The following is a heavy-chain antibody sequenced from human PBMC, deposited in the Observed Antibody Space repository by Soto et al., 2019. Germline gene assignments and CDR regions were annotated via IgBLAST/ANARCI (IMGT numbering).Heavy chain of an antibody. CDR1: GYTFTSYG. J-gene: IGHJ4*02. D-gene: IGHD2-15*01. CDR2: ISAYNGNT. V-gene: IGHV1-18*04. CDR3: ARQRPYCALSGGSCPRRFWDY. Sequence: ASVKVSCKASGYTFTSYGISWVRQAPGQGLEWMGWISAYNGNTNYTQKLRGRVTMTTDTSTSTAYMELRSLRSDDTAMYYCARQRPYCALSGGSCPRRFWDYWGQGTLVTVSS.